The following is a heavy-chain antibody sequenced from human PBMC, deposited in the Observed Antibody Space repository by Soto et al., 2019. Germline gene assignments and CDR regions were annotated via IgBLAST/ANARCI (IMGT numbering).Heavy chain of an antibody. Sequence: SETLSLTCAVSGGSISSGGYSWSWIRQPPGKGLEWIGYIYHSGSTNYNPSLKSRVTISVDTSKNHFSLKVSSVTAADTAMYYCAREGGERYPFDPWGQGTLVTVSS. CDR2: IYHSGST. CDR1: GGSISSGGYS. D-gene: IGHD1-1*01. V-gene: IGHV4-30-2*01. J-gene: IGHJ5*02. CDR3: AREGGERYPFDP.